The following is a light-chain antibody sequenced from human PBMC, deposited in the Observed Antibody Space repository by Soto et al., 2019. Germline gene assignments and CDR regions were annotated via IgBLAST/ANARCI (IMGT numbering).Light chain of an antibody. CDR2: GDN. CDR1: SSNMGSNS. CDR3: AAWDGSLHHIL. V-gene: IGLV1-44*01. Sequence: QSVLTQPPSASGTPGQRVTISCSGSSSNMGSNSVNWYQQLPGTAPKLLIYGDNQRPSGVPDRFSGSKSGTSASLAITGLQSDDEADYYCAAWDGSLHHILFGGGTKLTVL. J-gene: IGLJ2*01.